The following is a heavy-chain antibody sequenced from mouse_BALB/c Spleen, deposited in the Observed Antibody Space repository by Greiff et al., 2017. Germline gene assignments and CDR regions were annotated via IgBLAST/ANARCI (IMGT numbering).Heavy chain of an antibody. CDR3: ARASLYHYYAMDY. Sequence: EVQLQQSGPELVKPGASVKMSCKASGYTFTSYVMHWVKQKPGQGLEWIGYINPYNDGTKYNEKFKGKATLTSDKSSSTAYMELSSLTSEDSAVYYCARASLYHYYAMDYWGQGTSVTVSS. CDR1: GYTFTSYV. CDR2: INPYNDGT. D-gene: IGHD1-1*01. V-gene: IGHV1-14*01. J-gene: IGHJ4*01.